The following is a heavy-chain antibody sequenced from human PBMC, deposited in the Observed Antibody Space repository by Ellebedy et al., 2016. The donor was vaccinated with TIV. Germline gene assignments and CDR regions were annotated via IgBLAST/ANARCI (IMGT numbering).Heavy chain of an antibody. Sequence: GESLKISCEASGFTFSNSNLNWVRQAQGKGLEWVSYISTGSRNIYYADSVKGRFTISRDNAKNSLYLHMNSLRDEDTAVYYCARDGAYNYDTYWYFDLWGRGTLVTASS. V-gene: IGHV3-48*02. D-gene: IGHD5-18*01. CDR2: ISTGSRNI. J-gene: IGHJ2*01. CDR1: GFTFSNSN. CDR3: ARDGAYNYDTYWYFDL.